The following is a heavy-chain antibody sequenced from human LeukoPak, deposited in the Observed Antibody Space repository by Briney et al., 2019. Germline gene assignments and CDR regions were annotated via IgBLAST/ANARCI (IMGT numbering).Heavy chain of an antibody. J-gene: IGHJ4*02. CDR2: IYSAGTT. Sequence: PGGSLRLSCAASGFTVSTRYMTWVRQAPGKGLEWVSVIYSAGTTYYADSVKGRFTISRDNSKNTLYLQMNSLRAEDTAVYYCARDSYYDSSGYYGYWGQGTLVTVSS. D-gene: IGHD3-22*01. CDR1: GFTVSTRY. CDR3: ARDSYYDSSGYYGY. V-gene: IGHV3-66*01.